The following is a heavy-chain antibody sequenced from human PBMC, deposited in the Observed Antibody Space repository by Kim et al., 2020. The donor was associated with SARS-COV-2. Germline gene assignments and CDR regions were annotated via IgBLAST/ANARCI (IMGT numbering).Heavy chain of an antibody. CDR3: ASTLAAAGKINLDY. V-gene: IGHV4-39*01. J-gene: IGHJ4*02. D-gene: IGHD6-13*01. Sequence: SPSLKSRVTKSGDTSKNQFSLKLSSVTAADTAVYYCASTLAAAGKINLDYWGQGTLVTVSS.